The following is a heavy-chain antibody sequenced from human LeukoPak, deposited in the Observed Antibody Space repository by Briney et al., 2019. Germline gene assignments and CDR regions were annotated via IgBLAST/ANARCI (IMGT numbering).Heavy chain of an antibody. J-gene: IGHJ5*02. CDR1: GFTFSSYW. D-gene: IGHD5-18*01. CDR2: IKQDGSEK. CDR3: ARDAPRQLWIYNWFDP. Sequence: GGSLRLSCAASGFTFSSYWMSWVRQAPGKGLEWVANIKQDGSEKYYVDSVKGRFTISRDNAKNSLYLQMNSLRAEDTAVSYCARDAPRQLWIYNWFDPLGQGTLVTVSS. V-gene: IGHV3-7*01.